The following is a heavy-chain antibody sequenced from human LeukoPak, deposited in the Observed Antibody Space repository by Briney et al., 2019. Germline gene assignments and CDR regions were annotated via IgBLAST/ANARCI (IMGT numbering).Heavy chain of an antibody. CDR2: IRSSGSTI. D-gene: IGHD3-22*01. CDR3: ARVDEYYYDSSGPHRNDAFDI. Sequence: GGSLRLYCSASGFTFSSYEVNWVRQAPGKGLEWVSYIRSSGSTIYYADSVKGRFTISRDNAKNSLYLQMNSLRAEDTAVYYCARVDEYYYDSSGPHRNDAFDIWGQGTMVTVSS. V-gene: IGHV3-48*03. J-gene: IGHJ3*02. CDR1: GFTFSSYE.